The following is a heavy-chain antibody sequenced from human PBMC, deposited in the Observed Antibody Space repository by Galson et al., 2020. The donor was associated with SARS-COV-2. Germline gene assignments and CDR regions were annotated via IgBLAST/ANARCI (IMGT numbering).Heavy chain of an antibody. CDR3: AKHPITMIVVVITGERGYFDY. V-gene: IGHV3-23*01. J-gene: IGHJ4*02. Sequence: GGSLRLSCAASGFTFSSYAMSWVRQAPGKGLEWVSAISGSGGSTYYADSVKGRFTISRDNSKNTLYLQMNSLRAEDTAVYYCAKHPITMIVVVITGERGYFDYWGQGTLVTVSS. CDR1: GFTFSSYA. D-gene: IGHD3-22*01. CDR2: ISGSGGST.